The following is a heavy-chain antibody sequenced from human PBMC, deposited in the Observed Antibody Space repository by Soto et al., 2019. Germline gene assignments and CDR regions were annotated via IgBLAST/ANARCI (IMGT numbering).Heavy chain of an antibody. Sequence: PSETLSLTSTVSGGSISTGDYYWIWIRQHPGNGLEWIEYIYYSGSTYYNPSLKSRVTISVDTSKNQFSLKLSSVTAADTAVYYCARILHDSWFDPWGQGTLVTVSS. J-gene: IGHJ5*02. CDR3: ARILHDSWFDP. V-gene: IGHV4-31*03. D-gene: IGHD2-15*01. CDR1: GGSISTGDYY. CDR2: IYYSGST.